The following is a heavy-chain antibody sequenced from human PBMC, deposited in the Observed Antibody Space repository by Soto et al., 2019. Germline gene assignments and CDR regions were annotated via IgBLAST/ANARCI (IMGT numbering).Heavy chain of an antibody. Sequence: GGSLRLSCAASGFTFSSYSMNWVRQAPGKGLEWVSSISSSSSYIYYADSVKGRFTISRDNAKNSLYLQMNSLRAEDTAVYYCARDESQVVTAASYFDYWGQGTLVTVSS. CDR3: ARDESQVVTAASYFDY. J-gene: IGHJ4*02. D-gene: IGHD2-2*01. CDR2: ISSSSSYI. V-gene: IGHV3-21*01. CDR1: GFTFSSYS.